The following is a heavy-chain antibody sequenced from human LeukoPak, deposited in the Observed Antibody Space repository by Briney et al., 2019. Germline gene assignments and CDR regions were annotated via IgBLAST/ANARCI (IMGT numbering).Heavy chain of an antibody. CDR3: ARDIQWLVPGY. V-gene: IGHV3-48*03. D-gene: IGHD6-19*01. Sequence: GGSLRLSCAASGFSFGGHEMNWVRQAPGKGLEWVSYISSRDSTIYYADSVKGRFTISRDNAKNSLYLQMNSLRAEDTAVYYCARDIQWLVPGYWGQGTLVTVSS. CDR1: GFSFGGHE. J-gene: IGHJ4*02. CDR2: ISSRDSTI.